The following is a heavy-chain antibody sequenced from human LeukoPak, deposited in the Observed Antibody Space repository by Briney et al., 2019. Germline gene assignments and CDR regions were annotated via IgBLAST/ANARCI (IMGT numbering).Heavy chain of an antibody. Sequence: SETLSLTCTVSGGSISSYYWSWIRQPPGKGLEWIGYIYYSGSTNYNPSLKSRVTISVDTSKNQFSLKLSSVTAADTAVYYCARVEVGATLNDAFDIWGQGTMVTVSS. CDR3: ARVEVGATLNDAFDI. J-gene: IGHJ3*02. CDR1: GGSISSYY. D-gene: IGHD1-26*01. V-gene: IGHV4-59*01. CDR2: IYYSGST.